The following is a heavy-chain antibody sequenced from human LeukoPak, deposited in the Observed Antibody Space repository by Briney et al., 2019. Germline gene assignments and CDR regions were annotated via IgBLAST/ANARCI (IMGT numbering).Heavy chain of an antibody. Sequence: GGSLRLSCAASGFTVHSNYMSWVRQAPGKGLEWLSVIDRSGVTHYADSVKGRFTISRDDAKNSLSLQMNSLRVEDAATYYCARIQLYHGDFDAWSQGTLVTVSS. CDR1: GFTVHSNY. J-gene: IGHJ4*02. V-gene: IGHV3-53*01. CDR3: ARIQLYHGDFDA. CDR2: IDRSGVT. D-gene: IGHD2-2*01.